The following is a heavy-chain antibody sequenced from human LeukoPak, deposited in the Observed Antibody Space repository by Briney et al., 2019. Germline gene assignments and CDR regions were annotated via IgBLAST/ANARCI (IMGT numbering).Heavy chain of an antibody. CDR3: ARDRYFGSDGFDI. J-gene: IGHJ3*02. D-gene: IGHD3-10*01. CDR2: TWYDGSNN. Sequence: QPGGSLRLSCAASGFSFSEHGMHWVRQAPGKGPEWATVTWYDGSNNHYADSVKGRFTISRDNSKNTVFLEMNSLRAEDTAVYHCARDRYFGSDGFDIWGPGTMVIVSS. V-gene: IGHV3-33*01. CDR1: GFSFSEHG.